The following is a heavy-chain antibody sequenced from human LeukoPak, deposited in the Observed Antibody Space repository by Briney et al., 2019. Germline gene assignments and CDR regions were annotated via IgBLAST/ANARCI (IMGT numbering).Heavy chain of an antibody. CDR2: IYHSGST. J-gene: IGHJ3*02. D-gene: IGHD2-2*02. CDR3: ARHPPKDFVVVPAAIFAFDI. Sequence: PSETLSLTCAVSGYSISSGYYWGWIRQPPGNGLEWIGSIYHSGSTYYNPSLKSRVTISVDTSKNQFSLKLSSVTAADTAVYYCARHPPKDFVVVPAAIFAFDIWGQGTMVTVSS. CDR1: GYSISSGYY. V-gene: IGHV4-38-2*01.